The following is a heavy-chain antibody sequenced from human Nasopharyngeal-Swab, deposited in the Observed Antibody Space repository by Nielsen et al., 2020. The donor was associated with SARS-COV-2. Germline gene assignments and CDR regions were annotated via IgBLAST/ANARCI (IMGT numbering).Heavy chain of an antibody. J-gene: IGHJ4*02. CDR2: SRVKANSYSA. V-gene: IGHV3-72*01. CDR1: GFNLGDYC. Sequence: GGSLRLSCVASGFNLGDYCMDWVRQAPGKGLEWLGHSRVKANSYSAEYAASVTGRFTFSREESRNLLYLQMNSLTTEDTAVYYCARVGICYNDWCGSYDSWGQGTLVTVSS. D-gene: IGHD3-9*01. CDR3: ARVGICYNDWCGSYDS.